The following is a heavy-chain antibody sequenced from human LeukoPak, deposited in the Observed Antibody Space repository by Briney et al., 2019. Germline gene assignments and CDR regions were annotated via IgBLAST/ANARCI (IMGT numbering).Heavy chain of an antibody. CDR2: IYHSGST. Sequence: SGTLSLTCAVSGGSISSSNWWSWVRQPPGKGLEWIAEIYHSGSTNYNPSLKSRVTISVDTSKNQFSLKLSSVTAADTAVYYCARWKSSVTTWDYYYYYMDVWGKGTTVTVSS. V-gene: IGHV4-4*02. D-gene: IGHD4-17*01. CDR3: ARWKSSVTTWDYYYYYMDV. CDR1: GGSISSSNW. J-gene: IGHJ6*03.